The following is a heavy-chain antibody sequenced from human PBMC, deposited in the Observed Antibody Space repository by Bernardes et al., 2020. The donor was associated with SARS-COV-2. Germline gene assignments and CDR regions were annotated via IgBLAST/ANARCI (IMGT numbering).Heavy chain of an antibody. J-gene: IGHJ4*02. CDR2: ISYDGGEK. V-gene: IGHV3-30*03. CDR3: ATTPQYEYTRVFDF. Sequence: VWSLRLSCAASGFTFSSYGMHWVRQAPGKGLEWVAVISYDGGEKFYADSVKGRFTISRDNSKNTLYLQMNSLRAEDTAVYYCATTPQYEYTRVFDFWGQGTLVTVSS. CDR1: GFTFSSYG. D-gene: IGHD2-15*01.